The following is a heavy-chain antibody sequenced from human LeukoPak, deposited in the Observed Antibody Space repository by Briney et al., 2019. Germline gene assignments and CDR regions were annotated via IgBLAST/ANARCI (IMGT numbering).Heavy chain of an antibody. J-gene: IGHJ4*02. V-gene: IGHV3-30*02. D-gene: IGHD2-21*02. Sequence: GGSLRLSCAASGFTFNNYGMHWVRQAPGKGLEWVTLIQPNGKDKYYADSVKGRFTVSRDNSNNMLYLQLNSLRVDDTAIYYCAKRDRVTEFDYWGQGTPVTVSS. CDR2: IQPNGKDK. CDR1: GFTFNNYG. CDR3: AKRDRVTEFDY.